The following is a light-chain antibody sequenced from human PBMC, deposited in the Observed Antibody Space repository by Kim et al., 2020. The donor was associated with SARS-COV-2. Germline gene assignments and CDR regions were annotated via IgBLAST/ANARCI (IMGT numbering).Light chain of an antibody. CDR1: SGHSSYA. CDR2: VNSDGSH. J-gene: IGLJ3*02. Sequence: ASVKPTCTLSSGHSSYAIAWHQQQPEKGPRYLMKVNSDGSHSKGDGIPDRFSGSSSGAERYLTISSLQSEDEADYYCQTWGSGIRVFGGGTKVTVL. V-gene: IGLV4-69*01. CDR3: QTWGSGIRV.